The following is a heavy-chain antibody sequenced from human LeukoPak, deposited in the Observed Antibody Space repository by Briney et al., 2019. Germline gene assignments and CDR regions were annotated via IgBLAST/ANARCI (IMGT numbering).Heavy chain of an antibody. J-gene: IGHJ4*02. Sequence: PQTLSLTCTVSGGSISSGGYYWSWIRQHPGKGLEWIGYIYYSGSTYYNPSLKSRVTISVDTSKNQFSLKLSSVTAADTAVYYCARSELLWFGGVNSGFDYWGQGTLATVSS. D-gene: IGHD3-10*01. CDR2: IYYSGST. CDR1: GGSISSGGYY. V-gene: IGHV4-31*03. CDR3: ARSELLWFGGVNSGFDY.